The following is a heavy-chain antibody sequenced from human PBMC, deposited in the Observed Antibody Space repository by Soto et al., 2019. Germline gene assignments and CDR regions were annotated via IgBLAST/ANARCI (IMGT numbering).Heavy chain of an antibody. Sequence: PGGSMRLSCTASGLIFSHYYMSWIRKAPGKGLEWVSSISSRDLSIYYADSVKGRFTITRDTSANTAYMELSSLRSEDTSVYYCARDPGTGAALRAYHCYYWGQGTLVTVSS. CDR3: ARDPGTGAALRAYHCYY. D-gene: IGHD1-1*01. J-gene: IGHJ4*02. V-gene: IGHV3-11*04. CDR2: ISSRDLSI. CDR1: GLIFSHYY.